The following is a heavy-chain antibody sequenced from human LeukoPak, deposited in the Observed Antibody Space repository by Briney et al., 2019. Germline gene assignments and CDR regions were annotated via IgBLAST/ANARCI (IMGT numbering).Heavy chain of an antibody. CDR2: ISYDGSNK. CDR1: GFTFSSYG. Sequence: GGSLRLSCAASGFTFSSYGMHWGRQAPGKGLEWGAVISYDGSNKYYADSVKGRFTISRDNSKNTLYLQMNSLRAEDTAVYYCAKDFSPHTAMAYYYGMDVWGQGTTVTVSS. V-gene: IGHV3-30*18. J-gene: IGHJ6*02. CDR3: AKDFSPHTAMAYYYGMDV. D-gene: IGHD5-18*01.